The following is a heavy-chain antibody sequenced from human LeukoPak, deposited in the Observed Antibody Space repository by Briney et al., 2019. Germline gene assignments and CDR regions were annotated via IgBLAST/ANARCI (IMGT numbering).Heavy chain of an antibody. J-gene: IGHJ4*02. V-gene: IGHV3-15*01. CDR2: IKSKTDVGTT. CDR3: TTRRVAVATYFDY. Sequence: GGSLRLSCAASGFTFSNAWMSWVRQAPGKGLEWVGRIKSKTDVGTTDYAAPVKGRFTISRDDSKNTLYLQMNSLKTEDTAVYYCTTRRVAVATYFDYWGQGTLVTVSS. CDR1: GFTFSNAW. D-gene: IGHD6-19*01.